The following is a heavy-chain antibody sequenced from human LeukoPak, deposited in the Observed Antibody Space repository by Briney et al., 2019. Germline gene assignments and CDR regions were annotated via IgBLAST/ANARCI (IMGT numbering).Heavy chain of an antibody. CDR1: GFNFSNYY. CDR2: ITPNAVNK. V-gene: IGHV3-11*01. CDR3: AGSGSPDDY. J-gene: IGHJ4*02. Sequence: GGSLRLSCVGSGFNFSNYYMSWIRQAPGKGLEWISYITPNAVNKYYVDSVKGRFTISGDNAKNSLFLQMNSLRDEDTAVYYCAGSGSPDDYWGQGTLVTVSS. D-gene: IGHD3-10*01.